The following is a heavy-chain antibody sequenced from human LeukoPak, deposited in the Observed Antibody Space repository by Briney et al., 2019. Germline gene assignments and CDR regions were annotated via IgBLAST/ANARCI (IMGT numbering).Heavy chain of an antibody. Sequence: GGSLRLSCAASGFTFSSYSMNWVRQAPGKGLEWVSSISSSSSYIYYADSVKGRFTISRDNAKNSLYLQMNSLRAEDTAVYYCAREGTVGATIASDYFDYWGQGTLVTVSS. J-gene: IGHJ4*02. D-gene: IGHD1-26*01. CDR1: GFTFSSYS. V-gene: IGHV3-21*01. CDR3: AREGTVGATIASDYFDY. CDR2: ISSSSSYI.